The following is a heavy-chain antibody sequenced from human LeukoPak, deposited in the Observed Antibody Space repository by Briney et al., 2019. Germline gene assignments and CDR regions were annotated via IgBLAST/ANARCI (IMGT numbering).Heavy chain of an antibody. CDR1: GGSIISYY. Sequence: SETLSLTCTVSGGSIISYYWSWIRQPPGKGLGWIGYSYYGGSTTCNPSLKSRVTISVDTSKNQFSLKLSSVTAADTAVYYCASLYSGSYDTGSFDYFNYWGQGTLVTVSS. J-gene: IGHJ4*02. V-gene: IGHV4-59*01. CDR2: SYYGGST. D-gene: IGHD1-26*01. CDR3: ASLYSGSYDTGSFDYFNY.